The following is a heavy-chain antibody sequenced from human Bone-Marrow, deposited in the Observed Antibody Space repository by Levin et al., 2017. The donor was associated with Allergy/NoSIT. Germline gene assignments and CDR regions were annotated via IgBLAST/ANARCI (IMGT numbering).Heavy chain of an antibody. Sequence: GGSLRLSCAASGFTFINHAMSWVRQAPGEGLEWVSAISGNGDTTYYADSVKGRFTISRDNSKNTLYLQMNSLRAEDTAVYYCAASPFAYSSSGSVPEYYQYGMDVWVQGTTVTVSS. CDR3: AASPFAYSSSGSVPEYYQYGMDV. J-gene: IGHJ6*02. D-gene: IGHD6-13*01. V-gene: IGHV3-23*01. CDR1: GFTFINHA. CDR2: ISGNGDTT.